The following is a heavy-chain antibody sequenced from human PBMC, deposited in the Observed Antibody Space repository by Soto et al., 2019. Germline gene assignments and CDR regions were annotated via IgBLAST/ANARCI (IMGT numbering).Heavy chain of an antibody. CDR1: GYVFTRYG. J-gene: IGHJ6*03. CDR2: ISAYNGKT. V-gene: IGHV1-18*01. Sequence: SLVKFYCKTSGYVFTRYGISWVRQAPGQGLEWMGWISAYNGKTNYAQKFQGRVTMTTDTPTTTAYLELRSLRSDDTAVYYCARQLLEWKLNYYSHYYMDAWGKGITVTVSS. D-gene: IGHD2-2*01. CDR3: ARQLLEWKLNYYSHYYMDA.